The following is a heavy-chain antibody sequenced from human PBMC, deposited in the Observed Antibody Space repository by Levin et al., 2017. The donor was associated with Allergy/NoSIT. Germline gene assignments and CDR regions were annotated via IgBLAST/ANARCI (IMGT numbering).Heavy chain of an antibody. CDR1: GFTFSSYS. D-gene: IGHD1-26*01. CDR2: ISSSSTTI. CDR3: VRGIVGSISAS. Sequence: ETLSLTCAASGFTFSSYSMNWVRQAPGKGLVWVSYISSSSTTIYYADSVKGRFSISRDNAENSLYLQMNSLRDEDTALYYCVRGIVGSISASGGQGTLVTVSS. J-gene: IGHJ4*02. V-gene: IGHV3-48*02.